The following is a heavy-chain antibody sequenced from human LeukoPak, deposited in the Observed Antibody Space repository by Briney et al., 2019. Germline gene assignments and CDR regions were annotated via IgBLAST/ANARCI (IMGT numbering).Heavy chain of an antibody. V-gene: IGHV4-34*01. J-gene: IGHJ4*02. Sequence: SETLSLTCAVYGGSFSGYYWSWIRQPPGKGLEWIGEINHRGSTNYNPSLTSRVTISVDTSKNQFSLKLSSVTAADTAVYYCARGTVVPAAIVDYWGQGTLVTVSS. CDR3: ARGTVVPAAIVDY. CDR1: GGSFSGYY. CDR2: INHRGST. D-gene: IGHD2-2*01.